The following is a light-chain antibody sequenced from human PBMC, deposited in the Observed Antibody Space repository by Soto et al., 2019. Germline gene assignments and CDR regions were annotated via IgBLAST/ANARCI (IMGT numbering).Light chain of an antibody. Sequence: EIVMTQSPATLSVSPGERATLSCRAGQSVSSILSWYQQKPGQAPRLRIYGASTRATGIPARFSGSGSGTEFTLTISSLQSEDFAVYYCQHYNNWPPYTFGQGTKVDIK. CDR3: QHYNNWPPYT. V-gene: IGKV3-15*01. CDR2: GAS. J-gene: IGKJ2*01. CDR1: QSVSSI.